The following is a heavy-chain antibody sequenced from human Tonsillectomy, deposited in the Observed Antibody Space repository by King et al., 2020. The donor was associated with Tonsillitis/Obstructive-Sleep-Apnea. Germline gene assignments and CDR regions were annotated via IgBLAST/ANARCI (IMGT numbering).Heavy chain of an antibody. J-gene: IGHJ6*03. V-gene: IGHV4-34*01. Sequence: VQLQQWGAGLLKPSETLSLTCAVYGGSFSGYYWSWIRQPPGKGLEWIGEINHSGSTNYNPSLKCRVTISVDTSKNQFCLKLSSVTAADTAVYYCARVRGITAVAGRRYYYMDVWGKGTTVTVSS. D-gene: IGHD6-19*01. CDR3: ARVRGITAVAGRRYYYMDV. CDR2: INHSGST. CDR1: GGSFSGYY.